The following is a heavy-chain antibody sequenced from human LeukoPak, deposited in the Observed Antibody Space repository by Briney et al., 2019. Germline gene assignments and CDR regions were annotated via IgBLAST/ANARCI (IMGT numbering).Heavy chain of an antibody. CDR3: ARQGSDSSGLTPHFHVY. V-gene: IGHV3-30-3*01. D-gene: IGHD3-22*01. J-gene: IGHJ4*02. CDR2: ISYDGSNK. CDR1: GFTFSSYA. Sequence: GGSLRLSCAASGFTFSSYAMHWVRQAPGKGLEWVAVISYDGSNKYYADSVKGRFTISRDNSKNTLYLQMNSLRAEDTAVYYCARQGSDSSGLTPHFHVYWGQGTLVTVSS.